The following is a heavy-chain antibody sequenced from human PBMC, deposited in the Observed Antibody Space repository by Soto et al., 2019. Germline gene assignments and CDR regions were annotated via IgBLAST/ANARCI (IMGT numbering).Heavy chain of an antibody. Sequence: QVQLMQSGAEVKQPGASVKVSCKASGYTLTSYYMHWVRQAPGQGLEWMGIINPSGGSTSYTQRFQGRVTMTRDTSTSTVYMELSSLRSEDTAVYYCASRLYSSGYHGFLDHWGQGTLVTVSS. D-gene: IGHD3-22*01. CDR1: GYTLTSYY. CDR3: ASRLYSSGYHGFLDH. V-gene: IGHV1-46*03. CDR2: INPSGGST. J-gene: IGHJ4*02.